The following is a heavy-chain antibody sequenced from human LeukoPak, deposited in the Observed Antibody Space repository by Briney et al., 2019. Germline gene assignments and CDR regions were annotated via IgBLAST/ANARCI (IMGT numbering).Heavy chain of an antibody. CDR3: ARGEVVAATDY. J-gene: IGHJ4*02. CDR2: ISAYNGNT. Sequence: ASVKVSCKTSGDTFTTYAITWVRQAPGQGLEWMGWISAYNGNTNYAQKLQGRVTMTTDTSTSTAYMELRSLRSDDTAVYYCARGEVVAATDYWGQGTLVTVSS. V-gene: IGHV1-18*01. D-gene: IGHD2-15*01. CDR1: GDTFTTYA.